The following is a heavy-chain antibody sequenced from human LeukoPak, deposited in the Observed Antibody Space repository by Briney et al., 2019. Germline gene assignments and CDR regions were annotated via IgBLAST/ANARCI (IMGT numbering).Heavy chain of an antibody. CDR1: GYSISSGYY. CDR2: IYHSGST. J-gene: IGHJ6*02. V-gene: IGHV4-38-2*02. CDR3: AREGYDSEGYYGMDV. Sequence: PSETLSLTCTVSGYSISSGYYWGWIRQPPGKGLEWIGSIYHSGSTYYNPSLKSRVTISVDTSKNQFSLKLSSVTAADTAVYYCAREGYDSEGYYGMDVWGQGTTVTVSS. D-gene: IGHD3-22*01.